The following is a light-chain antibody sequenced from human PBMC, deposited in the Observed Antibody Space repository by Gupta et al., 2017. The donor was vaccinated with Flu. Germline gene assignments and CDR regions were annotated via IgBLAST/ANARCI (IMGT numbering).Light chain of an antibody. Sequence: RATISSSGSSSNSGSNYVYWYPPLPGPAPKLLIQSNNRRPSGVPDRFSGSKSGTSASLAISGLRSEDEADDYCEAWADSQNIDVFGSGTKVTGL. V-gene: IGLV1-47*02. CDR2: SNN. CDR3: EAWADSQNIDV. J-gene: IGLJ1*01. CDR1: SSNSGSNY.